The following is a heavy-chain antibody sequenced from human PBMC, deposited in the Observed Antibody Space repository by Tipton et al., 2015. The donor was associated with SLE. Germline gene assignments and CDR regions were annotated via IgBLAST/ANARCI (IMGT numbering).Heavy chain of an antibody. V-gene: IGHV4-59*01. J-gene: IGHJ4*02. Sequence: LRLSCTVSGGSINSYYWSWIRQPPGKGLEWIGCIYYSGSTNYNPSLKSRVTISVDTSKNQFSLKLNSVTAADTAVYYCARRQYYYGSDTYYDFFDYWGQGTLVTVSS. CDR2: IYYSGST. CDR3: ARRQYYYGSDTYYDFFDY. D-gene: IGHD3-10*01. CDR1: GGSINSYY.